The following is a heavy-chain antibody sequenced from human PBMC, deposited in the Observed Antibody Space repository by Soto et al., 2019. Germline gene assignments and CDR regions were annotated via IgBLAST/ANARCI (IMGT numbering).Heavy chain of an antibody. D-gene: IGHD3-22*01. CDR1: GYNIANYW. Sequence: GESLKISCKASGYNIANYWIGWVRQMPGKGLEWMGIIYPGDSDTRYSPSLQGQVTMSADKSINTAYLQWSSLKASDTAMYYRVRQAYFYDGSGSYKYYFDYWGQGTVVTVSS. V-gene: IGHV5-51*01. CDR2: IYPGDSDT. CDR3: VRQAYFYDGSGSYKYYFDY. J-gene: IGHJ4*02.